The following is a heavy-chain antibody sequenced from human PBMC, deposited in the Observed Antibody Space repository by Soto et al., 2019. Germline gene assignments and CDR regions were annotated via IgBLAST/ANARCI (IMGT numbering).Heavy chain of an antibody. D-gene: IGHD1-26*01. CDR1: GFTFSSYG. V-gene: IGHV3-33*03. Sequence: GSLRLSCAASGFTFSSYGMQWVRQAPGNGLEWVAIINHDGISKHYPDSVKGRFTISRDTAKSSLYLQMDSLRVEDTAVYYCAKDHGSGSYPYWGQGT. J-gene: IGHJ4*02. CDR2: INHDGISK. CDR3: AKDHGSGSYPY.